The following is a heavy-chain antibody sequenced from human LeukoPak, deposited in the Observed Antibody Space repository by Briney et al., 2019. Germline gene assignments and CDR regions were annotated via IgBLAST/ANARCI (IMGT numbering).Heavy chain of an antibody. J-gene: IGHJ4*02. CDR1: GFTFSSYW. D-gene: IGHD6-19*01. Sequence: GGSLRLSCAASGFTFSSYWMGWVRQAPGKGLEWVANIKQDGSEKYYVDSVKGRFTISRDNAKNSLYLQMNSLRAEDTAVYYCARGSSGWYVEYYFDYCGQGTLVTVSS. CDR2: IKQDGSEK. V-gene: IGHV3-7*01. CDR3: ARGSSGWYVEYYFDY.